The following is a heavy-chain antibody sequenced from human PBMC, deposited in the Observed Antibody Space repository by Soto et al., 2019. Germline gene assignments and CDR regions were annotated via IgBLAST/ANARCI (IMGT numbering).Heavy chain of an antibody. CDR1: GCPFSMYA. Sequence: EVQLLESGGGLVQPGGSLRLSCAASGCPFSMYAMTWVRQAPGKGLEWVSAISGSVDSTYYADSVKGRFTISRDNSKKTVYLEMNSLRVEDTAVYHCAKSPSRAPYGMDVWGQGTTVTVSS. D-gene: IGHD6-6*01. CDR3: AKSPSRAPYGMDV. V-gene: IGHV3-23*01. J-gene: IGHJ6*02. CDR2: ISGSVDST.